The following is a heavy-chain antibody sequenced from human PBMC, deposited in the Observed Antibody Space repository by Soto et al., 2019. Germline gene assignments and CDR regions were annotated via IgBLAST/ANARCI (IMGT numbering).Heavy chain of an antibody. V-gene: IGHV1-18*01. CDR3: ARVETSCEFDC. CDR2: IRTNNGNT. Sequence: QVQLVQSGAEVKKPGASVKVSCKASGYTFSSYGISWVRQAPGQGLEWMGWIRTNNGNTNYAQKLQDRVTMTTDPSTSTAYMELRSLTSDDTAVYYCARVETSCEFDCWGQGTLVTVSS. J-gene: IGHJ4*02. CDR1: GYTFSSYG. D-gene: IGHD2-21*01.